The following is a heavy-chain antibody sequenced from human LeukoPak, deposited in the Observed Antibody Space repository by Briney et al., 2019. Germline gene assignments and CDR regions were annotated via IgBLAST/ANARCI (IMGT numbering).Heavy chain of an antibody. CDR3: ARDLSLYSP. D-gene: IGHD2-8*01. Sequence: GGSLRLSCAASGFTFIDAWMTWVRQAPGKGLEWVSYISSSSSTIYYADTVKGRFTISRDNAKNSLYLQMNSLRAEDTAVYYCARDLSLYSPWGQGTLVTVSS. J-gene: IGHJ5*02. V-gene: IGHV3-48*01. CDR2: ISSSSSTI. CDR1: GFTFIDAW.